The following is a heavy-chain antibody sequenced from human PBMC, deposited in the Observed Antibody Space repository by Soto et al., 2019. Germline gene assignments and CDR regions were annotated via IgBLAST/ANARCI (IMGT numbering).Heavy chain of an antibody. D-gene: IGHD4-17*01. J-gene: IGHJ6*02. CDR2: IYYSGST. CDR1: GGSISSGGYY. V-gene: IGHV4-31*03. Sequence: KPSETLSLTCTVSGGSISSGGYYWSWIRQHPGKGLEWIGYIYYSGSTYYNPSLKSRVTISVDTSKNQFSLKLSSVTAADTAVYYCASSWAYGDYRYYGMDVWGQGTTVTVSS. CDR3: ASSWAYGDYRYYGMDV.